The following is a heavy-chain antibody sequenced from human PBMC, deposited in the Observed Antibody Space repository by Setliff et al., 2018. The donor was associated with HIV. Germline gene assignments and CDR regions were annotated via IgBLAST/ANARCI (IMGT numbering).Heavy chain of an antibody. J-gene: IGHJ4*02. V-gene: IGHV4-39*01. Sequence: PSETLSLTCSVSGGSIRSGSYYWDWIRQPPGKGLEWIGSIYYSGNTYYNPSLKSRVTISGDTSKKQFSLKLRAVTAADSAVYYCARQGRPGDFDSWGQGTLVTVSS. CDR2: IYYSGNT. CDR1: GGSIRSGSYY. D-gene: IGHD7-27*01. CDR3: ARQGRPGDFDS.